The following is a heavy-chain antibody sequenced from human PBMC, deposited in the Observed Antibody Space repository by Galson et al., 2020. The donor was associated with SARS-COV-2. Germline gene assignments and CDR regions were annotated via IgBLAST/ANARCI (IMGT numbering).Heavy chain of an antibody. Sequence: GGSLRLSCAASGFTFSNAWMSWVRQATGKGLEWVGRIKSKTDGGTTDYAAPVKGRFTISRDDSKNTLYLQMNSLKTEDTAVYYCTTDRGYYYYYGMDVWGQGTTVTVSS. CDR3: TTDRGYYYYYGMDV. CDR1: GFTFSNAW. D-gene: IGHD3-10*01. CDR2: IKSKTDGGTT. J-gene: IGHJ6*02. V-gene: IGHV3-15*01.